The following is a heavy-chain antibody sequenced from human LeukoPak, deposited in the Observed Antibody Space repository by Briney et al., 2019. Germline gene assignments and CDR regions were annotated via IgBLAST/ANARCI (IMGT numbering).Heavy chain of an antibody. Sequence: PGGSLRLPCAASGFTFSDYYMSWIRQAPGKGLEWVSYISSSSSYTNYADSVKGRFTISRDNAKNSLYLQMNSLRAEDTAVYYCARDWVTMVRGGRSIDYWGQGTLVTVSS. J-gene: IGHJ4*02. CDR3: ARDWVTMVRGGRSIDY. CDR2: ISSSSSYT. D-gene: IGHD3-10*01. CDR1: GFTFSDYY. V-gene: IGHV3-11*05.